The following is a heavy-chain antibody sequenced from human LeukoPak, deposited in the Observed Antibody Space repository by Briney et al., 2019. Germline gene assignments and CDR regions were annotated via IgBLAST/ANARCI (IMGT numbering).Heavy chain of an antibody. CDR2: IRKDGSNK. D-gene: IGHD2-2*01. CDR1: GFTFSSYG. CDR3: AKKVDQLLYYYYYMDV. V-gene: IGHV3-30*02. J-gene: IGHJ6*03. Sequence: GGSLRLSCAASGFTFSSYGMHWVRQAPGKGLGWVGFIRKDGSNKYYADSMKGRFTISRDNSKHTQYMQTNRQIADDKAVYYCAKKVDQLLYYYYYMDVWGKGTTVTVSS.